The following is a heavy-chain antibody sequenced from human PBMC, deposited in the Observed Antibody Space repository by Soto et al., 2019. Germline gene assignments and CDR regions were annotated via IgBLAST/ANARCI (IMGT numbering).Heavy chain of an antibody. CDR2: IKTDGSLT. CDR1: GFTFSNYW. J-gene: IGHJ4*02. CDR3: ARDEGVPMVRGFDN. V-gene: IGHV3-74*03. D-gene: IGHD3-10*01. Sequence: EAQLVQSGGGLVQPGGSMRLSCAASGFTFSNYWMQWVRQAPGKGLEWVSSIKTDGSLTPYAGSVKGRFTISRDNAKNTVSLQMNSLRAEDTAVYYCARDEGVPMVRGFDNWGQGILVAVSS.